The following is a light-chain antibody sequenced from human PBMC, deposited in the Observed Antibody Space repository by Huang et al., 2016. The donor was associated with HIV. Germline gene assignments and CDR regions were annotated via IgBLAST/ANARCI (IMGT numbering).Light chain of an antibody. CDR1: QSVSSY. V-gene: IGKV3-11*01. CDR2: DAS. J-gene: IGKJ1*01. Sequence: EIVLTQSPATLSLSPGERATLSCRASQSVSSYLAWYQQKPGQAPRLLIYDASNRATGIPARFSGSGSGTDFTRTISSLEPEDFAVYYCQHRSNWPPWTFGQGTEVEVK. CDR3: QHRSNWPPWT.